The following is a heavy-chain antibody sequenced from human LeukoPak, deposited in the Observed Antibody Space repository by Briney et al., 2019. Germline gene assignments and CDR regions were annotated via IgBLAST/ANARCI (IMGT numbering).Heavy chain of an antibody. CDR3: ARNYGYYYYYYGMDV. CDR1: GYTFTSYG. D-gene: IGHD4-17*01. CDR2: ISAYNGNT. Sequence: ASVKVSCKASGYTFTSYGISWVRQAPGQGLEWMGWISAYNGNTNYAQKLQGRVTMTTDTSTSTAYMELRSLRSDDTAVYYCARNYGYYYYYYGMDVWGQGTTVTDSS. V-gene: IGHV1-18*01. J-gene: IGHJ6*02.